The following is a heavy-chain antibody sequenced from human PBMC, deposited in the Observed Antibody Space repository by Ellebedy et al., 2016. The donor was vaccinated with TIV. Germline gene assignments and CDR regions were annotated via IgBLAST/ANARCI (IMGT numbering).Heavy chain of an antibody. CDR2: INHDGSEK. J-gene: IGHJ5*02. D-gene: IGHD3-10*01. CDR3: VRNRASLGP. CDR1: GFSFTSHW. V-gene: IGHV3-7*03. Sequence: GESLKISCEASGFSFTSHWMRWARQAPGKGLEWVTSINHDGSEKNYVDSVKGRFTISRDNAKNSLFLQMNNLRAEDTAVYYCVRNRASLGPWGQGTLVTVSS.